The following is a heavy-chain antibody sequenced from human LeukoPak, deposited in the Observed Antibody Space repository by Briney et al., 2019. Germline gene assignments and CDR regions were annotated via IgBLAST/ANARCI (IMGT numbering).Heavy chain of an antibody. CDR1: GFTFSSYA. J-gene: IGHJ4*02. V-gene: IGHV3-30-3*01. CDR3: ARAGIAGATAVLH. CDR2: ISYDGSNK. Sequence: GGSLRLPCAASGFTFSSYAMHGVRRAPGKARVGGAVISYDGSNKYYADSVKRRFTISRDNSKNTLYLQMNSLRAGDTAVYYCARAGIAGATAVLHWGQGTLVTVSS. D-gene: IGHD6-13*01.